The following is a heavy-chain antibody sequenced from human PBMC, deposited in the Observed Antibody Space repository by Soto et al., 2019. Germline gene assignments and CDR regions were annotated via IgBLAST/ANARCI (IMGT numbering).Heavy chain of an antibody. CDR2: IYSGGST. CDR1: GFTVSSNY. D-gene: IGHD6-13*01. Sequence: PGGSLRLSCAASGFTVSSNYMSWVRQAQGKGLEWVSLIYSGGSTYYADSVKGRFTISRDDSKNSLYLQMNSLQTEDTAVYYCDRGSSRFQDPYYYYAMDVWGQGTTVTVSS. CDR3: DRGSSRFQDPYYYYAMDV. J-gene: IGHJ6*02. V-gene: IGHV3-66*01.